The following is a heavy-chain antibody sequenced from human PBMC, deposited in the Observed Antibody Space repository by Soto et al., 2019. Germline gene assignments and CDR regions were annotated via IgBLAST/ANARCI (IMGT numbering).Heavy chain of an antibody. CDR3: ARDDSYGNRFDY. D-gene: IGHD4-17*01. J-gene: IGHJ4*02. CDR1: GGSISSYY. CDR2: IYYSGST. Sequence: PSETLSLTCTVSGGSISSYYWSWIRQPPGKGLEWIGYIYYSGSTNYNPSLKSRVTISVDTSKNQFSLKLSSVTAADTAVYYCARDDSYGNRFDYWGQGTLVTVSS. V-gene: IGHV4-59*01.